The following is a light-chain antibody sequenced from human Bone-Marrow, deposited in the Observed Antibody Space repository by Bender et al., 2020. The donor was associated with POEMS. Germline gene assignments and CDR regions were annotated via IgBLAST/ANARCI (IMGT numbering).Light chain of an antibody. CDR1: SSDIGVFES. J-gene: IGLJ2*01. CDR2: EVS. CDR3: SSYAGSNDLV. V-gene: IGLV2-8*01. Sequence: QSALTQPPSASGSPGQSVTISCTGTSSDIGVFESVSWYQQHPGKAPKLIIYEVSKRPSGVPDRFSGSKSGNTASLTVSGLQAVDEADYYCSSYAGSNDLVFGGGTRLTVL.